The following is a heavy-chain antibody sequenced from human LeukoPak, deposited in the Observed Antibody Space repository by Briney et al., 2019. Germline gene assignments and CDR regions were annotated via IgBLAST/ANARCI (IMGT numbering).Heavy chain of an antibody. CDR2: IYYSGST. D-gene: IGHD4-23*01. J-gene: IGHJ5*02. Sequence: SETLSLTCTVSGGSISSSSYYWGWIRQPPGKGLEWIGSIYYSGSTYYNPSLKSRVTISVDTSKNQFSLKLSSVTAADTAVYYCARAYGGNGNWIDPWGQGTLVTVSP. V-gene: IGHV4-39*01. CDR1: GGSISSSSYY. CDR3: ARAYGGNGNWIDP.